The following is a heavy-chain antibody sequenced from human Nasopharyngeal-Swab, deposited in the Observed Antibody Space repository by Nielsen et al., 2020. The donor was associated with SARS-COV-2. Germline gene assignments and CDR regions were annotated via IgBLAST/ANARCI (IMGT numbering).Heavy chain of an antibody. CDR2: ITSGNSV. V-gene: IGHV3-48*04. CDR1: GFTFSPYT. J-gene: IGHJ4*02. CDR3: AVGQHAGAFDY. D-gene: IGHD1-26*01. Sequence: GESLKISCATSGFTFSPYTMTWVRQAPGKGLQWISYITSGNSVQYADSVRGRFTISRDNAKNSLYLQMNSLRAEDTAVYYCAVGQHAGAFDYWGQGTLVTVSS.